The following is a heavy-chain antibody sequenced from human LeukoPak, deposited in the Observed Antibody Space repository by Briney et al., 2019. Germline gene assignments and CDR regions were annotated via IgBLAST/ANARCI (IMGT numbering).Heavy chain of an antibody. J-gene: IGHJ4*02. CDR1: GYSISSGYY. CDR3: ARHFYDSSGYYHYYFDY. V-gene: IGHV4-38-2*02. Sequence: PSETLSLTCTVSGYSISSGYYWGWIRQPPGKGLEWIGSIYHSGSTYYNPSLKSRVTISVDTSKNQFSLKLSSVTAADTAVYYCARHFYDSSGYYHYYFDYWGQGTLVTVSS. CDR2: IYHSGST. D-gene: IGHD3-22*01.